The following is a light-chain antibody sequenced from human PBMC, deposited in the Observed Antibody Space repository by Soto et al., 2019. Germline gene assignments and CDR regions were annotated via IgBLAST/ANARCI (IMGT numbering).Light chain of an antibody. CDR3: QQYDSFSLT. V-gene: IGKV1-5*03. CDR1: QSISSW. J-gene: IGKJ4*01. Sequence: IQMTQSPSTLSASVGDRVTITCRASQSISSWLAWYQQKPGKAPKLLIYKASSLESGVPSRFSGRGSGTEFTLTISSLQPDDFETYYCQQYDSFSLTFGGGTKVEIK. CDR2: KAS.